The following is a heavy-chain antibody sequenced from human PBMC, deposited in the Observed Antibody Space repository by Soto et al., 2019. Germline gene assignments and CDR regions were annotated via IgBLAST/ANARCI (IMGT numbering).Heavy chain of an antibody. CDR3: ARDRIPYFWSGYYADY. Sequence: ASVKVSCKASGYTFTSYGISWVRQAPGQGLEWMGWISAYNGNTNYAQKLQGRVTMTTDTSTSTAYMELRSLRSDDTAVYYCARDRIPYFWSGYYADYWGQGTLVTVSS. CDR2: ISAYNGNT. D-gene: IGHD3-3*01. J-gene: IGHJ4*02. V-gene: IGHV1-18*01. CDR1: GYTFTSYG.